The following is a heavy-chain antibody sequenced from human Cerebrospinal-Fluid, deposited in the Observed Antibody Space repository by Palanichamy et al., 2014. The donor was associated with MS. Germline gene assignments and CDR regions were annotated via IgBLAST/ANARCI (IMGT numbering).Heavy chain of an antibody. D-gene: IGHD3-3*01. V-gene: IGHV4-39*01. CDR1: GDSITNSLYY. CDR3: ARQLGNFWSGYSYAFGY. CDR2: ISYSGT. Sequence: QLQLQESGPGLVKASETLSLTCTVSGDSITNSLYYWGWIRQPPGKGLEWIGTISYSGTYYNPSLKSRITISVDTSKTQFSLKLGSVTAADTAVYYCARQLGNFWSGYSYAFGYWGQGTLVTVSS. J-gene: IGHJ4*02.